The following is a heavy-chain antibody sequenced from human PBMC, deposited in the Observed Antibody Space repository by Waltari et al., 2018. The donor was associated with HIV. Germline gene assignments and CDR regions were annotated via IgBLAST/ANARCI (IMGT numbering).Heavy chain of an antibody. CDR1: GYTYTNYW. V-gene: IGHV5-51*03. CDR2: IYPFDSDT. CDR3: ARLFYDDTTGYINNAFDI. J-gene: IGHJ3*02. D-gene: IGHD3-22*01. Sequence: EVQLVQSGAEVRKSGESLKISCKASGYTYTNYWIAWVRQMSGSGLEWMGIIYPFDSDTRYNPSFEGQITISADKSLATAYCEWNNLNASDAAIYSCARLFYDDTTGYINNAFDIWGQGTVVTVS.